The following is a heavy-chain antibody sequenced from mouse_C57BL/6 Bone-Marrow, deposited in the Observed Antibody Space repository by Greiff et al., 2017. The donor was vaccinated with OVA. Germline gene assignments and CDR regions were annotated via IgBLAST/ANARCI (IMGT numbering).Heavy chain of an antibody. CDR3: ASHGPYYYAIDY. J-gene: IGHJ4*01. CDR1: GYTFSRYG. CDR2: ISSGGSYN. Sequence: EVNVVESGGDLVKPGGSLKLSCAASGYTFSRYGMSWVRQTPEKRLEWIATISSGGSYNYYNDRVKGRVPIHRDNAKNTLYRQMRSLNSDDAALYYCASHGPYYYAIDYWGQGTSVTVSS. V-gene: IGHV5-6*01.